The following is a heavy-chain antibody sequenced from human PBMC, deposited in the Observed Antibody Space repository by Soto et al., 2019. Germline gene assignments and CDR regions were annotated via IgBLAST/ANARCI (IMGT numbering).Heavy chain of an antibody. CDR1: GGSFSGYY. V-gene: IGHV4-34*01. Sequence: QVQLQQWGAGLLKPSETLSLTCAVYGGSFSGYYWSWIRQPPGKGLEWIGEINHSGSTNYNPSLKSRVTRSVDTSKNQFSLKLSSVTAADTAVYYCARGTGAGIVVVPAAQGFDYWGQGTLVTVSS. J-gene: IGHJ4*02. D-gene: IGHD2-2*01. CDR2: INHSGST. CDR3: ARGTGAGIVVVPAAQGFDY.